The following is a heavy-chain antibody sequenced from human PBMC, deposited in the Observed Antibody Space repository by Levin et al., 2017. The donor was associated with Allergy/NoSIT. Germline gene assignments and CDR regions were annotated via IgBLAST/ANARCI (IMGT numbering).Heavy chain of an antibody. J-gene: IGHJ4*02. D-gene: IGHD1-1*01. CDR3: AKGRLRHGFNLLEPLDH. V-gene: IGHV3-9*01. CDR2: MSGERDS. CDR1: GFDFDEFA. Sequence: SLKISCEASGFDFDEFAMHWLRQLPGKGLEWVAGMSGERDSWATADSVKGRFTVSRDNSRNSLYLQMSTLRPDDTATYFCAKGRLRHGFNLLEPLDHWGQGTQVTVSS.